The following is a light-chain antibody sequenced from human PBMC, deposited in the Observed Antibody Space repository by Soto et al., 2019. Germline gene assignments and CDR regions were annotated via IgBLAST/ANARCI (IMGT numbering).Light chain of an antibody. CDR1: SSNIGSNY. CDR3: AAWDDSLRGPV. Sequence: QSVPTQPPSASGTPGQRVTISCSGSSSNIGSNYVYWYQQLPGTAPKLLIYRNNQRPSGVPDRFSGSRSGTSASLAISGLRSEDEADYYCAAWDDSLRGPVFGGGTKVTVL. J-gene: IGLJ2*01. V-gene: IGLV1-47*01. CDR2: RNN.